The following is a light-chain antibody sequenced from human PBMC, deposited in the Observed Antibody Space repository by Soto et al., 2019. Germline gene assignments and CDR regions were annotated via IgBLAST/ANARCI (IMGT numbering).Light chain of an antibody. CDR3: QRYSSSRT. V-gene: IGKV3-20*01. Sequence: EILFAQSPATRSLSAGERATIAFRASQSVSSYLAWYQPTPGQAPRLLIYGGSSRATGIPVRLSGSGSETDFTLPITRLEPEDFAVYYCQRYSSSRTFGQGTKVDIK. CDR2: GGS. J-gene: IGKJ1*01. CDR1: QSVSSY.